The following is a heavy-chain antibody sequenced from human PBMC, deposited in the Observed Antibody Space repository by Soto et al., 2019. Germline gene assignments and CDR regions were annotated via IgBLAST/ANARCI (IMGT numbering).Heavy chain of an antibody. CDR1: GLSINSANW. Sequence: SETLSLTCTVSGLSINSANWWTWVRQSPGKGLEWIGEIYHSGSTNFNPSLKSRVTISVDNSKNQFYLALTSVTAADTAVYYCATYCGGGSSYLGACAIWGPGKMVTVS. J-gene: IGHJ3*02. CDR3: ATYCGGGSSYLGACAI. V-gene: IGHV4-4*02. CDR2: IYHSGST. D-gene: IGHD2-15*01.